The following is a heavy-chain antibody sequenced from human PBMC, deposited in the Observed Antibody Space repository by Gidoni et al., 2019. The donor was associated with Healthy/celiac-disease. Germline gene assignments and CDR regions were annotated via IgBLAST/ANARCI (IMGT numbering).Heavy chain of an antibody. V-gene: IGHV4-34*01. Sequence: QVQLQQWGAGLLKPSETLSLTCAVYGGSFRGYYWSWIRQPPGKGLEWIGEINHSGSTNYNPSLKSRVTISVDTSKNQFSLKLSSVTAADTAVYYCARGDYYGSGSYFGNWFDPWGQGTLVTVSS. J-gene: IGHJ5*02. D-gene: IGHD3-10*01. CDR2: INHSGST. CDR1: GGSFRGYY. CDR3: ARGDYYGSGSYFGNWFDP.